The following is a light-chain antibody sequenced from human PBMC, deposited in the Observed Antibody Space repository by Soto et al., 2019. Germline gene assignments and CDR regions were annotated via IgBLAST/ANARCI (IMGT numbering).Light chain of an antibody. CDR2: AAS. J-gene: IGKJ5*01. CDR3: QKYNSAAIT. Sequence: DIQLTQSPSSLSSSVGDRVTISCRASQGISNYLAWYQQKPGKVPTLLIYAASTLHSGVPSRFSGSGSGTDFTLTISSLQPEDVATYYCQKYNSAAITFGQGTRLEIK. V-gene: IGKV1-27*01. CDR1: QGISNY.